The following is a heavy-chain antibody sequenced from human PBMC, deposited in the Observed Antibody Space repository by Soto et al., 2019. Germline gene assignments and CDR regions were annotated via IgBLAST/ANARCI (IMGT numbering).Heavy chain of an antibody. Sequence: QVQLQESGPGLVKPSETLSLSCTVSNGSISNYYGSWIRQPPGKGMEWIGYVHHSWGSFYNPSLQSRVAISLATSKGQFSLNLTSVTATDTAVYYCARQGFGALHGLVDVWGQGITVTVSS. CDR1: NGSISNYY. CDR3: ARQGFGALHGLVDV. J-gene: IGHJ6*02. D-gene: IGHD3-10*01. CDR2: VHHSWGS. V-gene: IGHV4-59*08.